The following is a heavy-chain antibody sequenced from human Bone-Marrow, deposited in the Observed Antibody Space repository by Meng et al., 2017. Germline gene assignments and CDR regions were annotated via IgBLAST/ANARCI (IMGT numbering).Heavy chain of an antibody. J-gene: IGHJ4*02. CDR2: ISAYNDNT. D-gene: IGHD2-15*01. V-gene: IGHV1-18*01. CDR3: ARSHLGGGIGGY. CDR1: GYSFTSYG. Sequence: QVLLGHSGAEVEKPESAGKVSCKASGYSFTSYGISWVRQAPGQGLEWMGWISAYNDNTNYAQKLQSIVTMTTDTSTSTAYMELRSLRSDDTAVYYCARSHLGGGIGGYWGQGTLVTASS.